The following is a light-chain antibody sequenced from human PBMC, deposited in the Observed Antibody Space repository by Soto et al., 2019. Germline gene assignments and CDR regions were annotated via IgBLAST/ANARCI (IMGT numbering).Light chain of an antibody. Sequence: DIQMTQSPSTLSASVGDRVTITCRASQSISSWLAWYQQKPGKAPQLLIYKAYSLQSGVPSRFSGSGSGTEFTLTINSLQPDDFATYYCQQYNTYSGTFGQGTKVEIK. V-gene: IGKV1-5*03. J-gene: IGKJ1*01. CDR1: QSISSW. CDR2: KAY. CDR3: QQYNTYSGT.